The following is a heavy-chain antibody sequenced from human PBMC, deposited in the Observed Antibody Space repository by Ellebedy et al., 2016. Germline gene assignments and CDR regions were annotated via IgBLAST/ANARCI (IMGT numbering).Heavy chain of an antibody. CDR2: IYSGGST. V-gene: IGHV3-66*01. Sequence: GESLKISCAASGFTVSSNYMSWVRQAPGKGLEWVSVIYSGGSTYYADSVKGRFTISRDNSKNTLYLQMNSLRAEATAVYYCARGHMTTVTTKMVDDWFDPWGQGTLVTVSS. CDR3: ARGHMTTVTTKMVDDWFDP. CDR1: GFTVSSNY. D-gene: IGHD4-17*01. J-gene: IGHJ5*02.